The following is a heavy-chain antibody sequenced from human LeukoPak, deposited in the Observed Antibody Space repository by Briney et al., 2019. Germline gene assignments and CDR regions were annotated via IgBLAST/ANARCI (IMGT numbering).Heavy chain of an antibody. CDR2: ITGSGGWT. Sequence: GGSLRLSCGASGFSFSSFSMTWVRQAPGKGLEWVSSITGSGGWTSYAASVRGRFTISRDNANNSLYLQMRSWTVEHSAGYFCARDSAPHRVILDFWGQGTLVTVSS. D-gene: IGHD1-14*01. CDR3: ARDSAPHRVILDF. J-gene: IGHJ4*02. V-gene: IGHV3-21*01. CDR1: GFSFSSFS.